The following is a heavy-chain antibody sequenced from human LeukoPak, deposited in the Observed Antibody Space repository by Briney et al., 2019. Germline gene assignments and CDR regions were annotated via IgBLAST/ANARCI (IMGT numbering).Heavy chain of an antibody. CDR1: GCTLRTYW. D-gene: IGHD5-18*01. Sequence: PGGSLRLSCAAPGCTLRTYWVSWVRQAPGKGLEWVAKIKQDGSEKYYVDSVKGRFTISRDNAKNSLYLQMNILRAEDTGVYYCARNSDSYGYGLDPWGQGTLVTVSS. J-gene: IGHJ5*02. CDR2: IKQDGSEK. V-gene: IGHV3-7*01. CDR3: ARNSDSYGYGLDP.